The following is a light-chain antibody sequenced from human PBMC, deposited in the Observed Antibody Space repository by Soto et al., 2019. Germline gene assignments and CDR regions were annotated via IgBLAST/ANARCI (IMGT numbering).Light chain of an antibody. CDR2: DAS. V-gene: IGKV3-11*01. CDR1: QSVSSY. Sequence: DIVMTQSPDSLSLSPGERATLSCRASQSVSSYLAWYQQKPGQAPRLLIYDASNRATGIPARFSGSGSGTDFTLTISSLEPEDFAVYYCQQRSNWPPLTFGGGTKVDIK. CDR3: QQRSNWPPLT. J-gene: IGKJ4*01.